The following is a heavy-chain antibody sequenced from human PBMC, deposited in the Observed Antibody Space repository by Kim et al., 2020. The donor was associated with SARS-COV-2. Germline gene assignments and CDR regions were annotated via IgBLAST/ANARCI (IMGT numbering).Heavy chain of an antibody. CDR2: IYYSGST. CDR3: ARETGEQNDYGDSRGQRDYYGMDV. J-gene: IGHJ6*02. D-gene: IGHD4-17*01. CDR1: GGSISSSSYY. V-gene: IGHV4-39*07. Sequence: SETLSLTCTVSGGSISSSSYYWGWIRQPPGRGLEWIGSIYYSGSTYYNPSLKSRVTISVDTSKNQFSLKLSSVTAADTAVYYCARETGEQNDYGDSRGQRDYYGMDVWGQGTTVTVSS.